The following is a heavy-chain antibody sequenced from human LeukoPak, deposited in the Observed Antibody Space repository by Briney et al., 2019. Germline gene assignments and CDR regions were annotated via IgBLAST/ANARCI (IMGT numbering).Heavy chain of an antibody. CDR2: IYSGGST. CDR3: ARADYYYYSGMDV. CDR1: GFTVSSNY. Sequence: PGGSLRPSCAASGFTVSSNYMSWVRQAPGKGLEWVSVIYSGGSTYYADSVKGRFTISRDNAKNTLYLQMNSLRAEDTAVYYCARADYYYYSGMDVWGQGTTVTVSS. J-gene: IGHJ6*02. V-gene: IGHV3-66*01.